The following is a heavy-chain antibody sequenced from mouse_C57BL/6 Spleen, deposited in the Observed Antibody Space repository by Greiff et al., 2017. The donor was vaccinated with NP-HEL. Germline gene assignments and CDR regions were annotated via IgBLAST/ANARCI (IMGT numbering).Heavy chain of an antibody. CDR2: IYPGSGNT. D-gene: IGHD2-4*01. CDR3: AAGNYYDYDRFAY. Sequence: QVQLKQSGAELVRPGASVKLSCKASGYTFTDYYINWVKQRPGQGLEWIARIYPGSGNTYYNEKFKGKATLTAEKSSSTAYMQLSSLTSEDSAVYFCAAGNYYDYDRFAYWGQGTLVTVSA. CDR1: GYTFTDYY. J-gene: IGHJ3*01. V-gene: IGHV1-76*01.